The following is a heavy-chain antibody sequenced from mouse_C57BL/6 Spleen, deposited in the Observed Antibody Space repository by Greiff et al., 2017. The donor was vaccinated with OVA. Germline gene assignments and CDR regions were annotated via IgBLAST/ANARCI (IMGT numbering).Heavy chain of an antibody. D-gene: IGHD1-1*01. J-gene: IGHJ1*03. CDR3: ARSPSTTTVVGWYFDV. CDR2: IHPNSGST. V-gene: IGHV1-64*01. CDR1: GYTFTSYW. Sequence: QVQLQQPGAELVKPGASVKLSCKASGYTFTSYWMHWVKQRPGQGLEWIGMIHPNSGSTNYNEKFKSKATLTVDKSSSTAYMQLSSLTSEDSAVYYCARSPSTTTVVGWYFDVWGTGTTVTVSS.